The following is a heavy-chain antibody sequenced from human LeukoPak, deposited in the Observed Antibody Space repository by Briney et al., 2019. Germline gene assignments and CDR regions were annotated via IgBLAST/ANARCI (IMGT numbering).Heavy chain of an antibody. CDR3: ARDPGGITLLRGVLPGGWLDP. J-gene: IGHJ5*02. D-gene: IGHD3-10*01. Sequence: GGSLRLSCAVSGFTFSSYAMHWVRQAPGKGLEWVAVIWSDGSDKFYADSVKGRFTISRDNSKNTLYLQMNSLRAEDTAVYYCARDPGGITLLRGVLPGGWLDPWGQGTLVTVSS. CDR2: IWSDGSDK. V-gene: IGHV3-33*08. CDR1: GFTFSSYA.